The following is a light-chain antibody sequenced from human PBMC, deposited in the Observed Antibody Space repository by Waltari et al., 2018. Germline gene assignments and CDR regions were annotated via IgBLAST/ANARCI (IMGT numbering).Light chain of an antibody. CDR1: QNLVHSAGNTY. CDR2: RVS. CDR3: LQATQFRT. Sequence: DIVMTQTPLSSAVTLGQPASIPRRSSQNLVHSAGNTYLIWLQQRPGQPPRLLIYRVSNRFPGVPDRFSGSGAGTDFTLKISRVEAEDVGIYYCLQATQFRTFGQGTKVEIK. V-gene: IGKV2-24*01. J-gene: IGKJ1*01.